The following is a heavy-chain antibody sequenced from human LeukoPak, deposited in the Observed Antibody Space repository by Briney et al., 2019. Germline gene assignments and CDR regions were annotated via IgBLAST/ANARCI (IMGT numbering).Heavy chain of an antibody. D-gene: IGHD1-26*01. V-gene: IGHV3-21*01. CDR2: ISSSSSYI. Sequence: PGGSLRLSCAASGFTFSSYSMNWVRQAPGKGLEWVSSISSSSSYIYYADSVKGRFTISRDNAKNSLYLQMNSLRAEDTAVYYCARGVAATTGFDYWGQGTLVTLSS. J-gene: IGHJ4*02. CDR3: ARGVAATTGFDY. CDR1: GFTFSSYS.